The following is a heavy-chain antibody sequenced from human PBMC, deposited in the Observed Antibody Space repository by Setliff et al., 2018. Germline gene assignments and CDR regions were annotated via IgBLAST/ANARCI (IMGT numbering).Heavy chain of an antibody. Sequence: LGLTCVAYGFIISDYCMTWVRQAPGEGPEWVADIRKDGTNKYYADSVKGRFTISRDNAKNSLYLQMNSLRAEDTALYYCARGVWNYYDKSWSGYADHWGQGTLVTVSS. D-gene: IGHD3-3*01. CDR2: IRKDGTNK. CDR1: GFIISDYC. V-gene: IGHV3-7*03. CDR3: ARGVWNYYDKSWSGYADH. J-gene: IGHJ4*02.